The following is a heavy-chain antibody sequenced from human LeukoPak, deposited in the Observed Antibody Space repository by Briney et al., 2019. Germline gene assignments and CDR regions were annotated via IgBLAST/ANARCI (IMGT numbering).Heavy chain of an antibody. J-gene: IGHJ3*02. CDR2: ISAYNGNT. Sequence: ASVKVSCKASGYTFTSYGISWVRQAPGQGLEWMGWISAYNGNTNYAQKLQGRVTMTRDMSTSTVYMELSSLRSEDTAVYYCARDMVEYSSGWTDAFDIWGQGTMVTVSS. D-gene: IGHD6-19*01. CDR3: ARDMVEYSSGWTDAFDI. CDR1: GYTFTSYG. V-gene: IGHV1-18*01.